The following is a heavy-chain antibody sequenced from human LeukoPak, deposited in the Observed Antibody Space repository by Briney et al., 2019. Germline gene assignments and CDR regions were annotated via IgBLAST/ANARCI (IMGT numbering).Heavy chain of an antibody. V-gene: IGHV1-69*01. J-gene: IGHJ6*02. Sequence: SVKVSCKASGGTFSSYAISWVRQAPGQGLEWMGGIIPIFGTANYAQKFQGRVTITADESTSTAYMELSSLRSEDTAVYYCARGPYLYTVHGYYGMDVWGQGTTVTVSS. CDR1: GGTFSSYA. CDR3: ARGPYLYTVHGYYGMDV. D-gene: IGHD4-17*01. CDR2: IIPIFGTA.